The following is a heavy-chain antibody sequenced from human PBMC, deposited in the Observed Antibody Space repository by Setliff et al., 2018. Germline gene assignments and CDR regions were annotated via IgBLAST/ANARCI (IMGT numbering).Heavy chain of an antibody. D-gene: IGHD6-6*01. CDR3: ARGRNVAARLLDS. CDR1: GGTFSDYY. Sequence: SETLSLTCAAYGGTFSDYYWTWIRQPPGKGLEWVGEINHRGSTNYNPSLKSRVTISIDASKDQFSLKLISLTAADTAVYYCARGRNVAARLLDSWGQGTRVTVSS. V-gene: IGHV4-34*01. CDR2: INHRGST. J-gene: IGHJ4*02.